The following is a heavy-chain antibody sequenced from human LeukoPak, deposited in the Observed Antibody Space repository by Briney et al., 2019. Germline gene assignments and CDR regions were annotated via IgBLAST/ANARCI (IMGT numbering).Heavy chain of an antibody. D-gene: IGHD2/OR15-2a*01. V-gene: IGHV3-74*01. CDR1: GFTFSDTW. CDR2: IRSDGSDT. CDR3: ARDWFHAIDY. Sequence: GGSLRLSCAASGFTFSDTWMHWVRQVPGEGLVWVSRIRSDGSDTRYAESVKGRFTNSRDNAKNTLYLQMNSLRAEDTAVYYCARDWFHAIDYWGQGTLVTVSS. J-gene: IGHJ4*02.